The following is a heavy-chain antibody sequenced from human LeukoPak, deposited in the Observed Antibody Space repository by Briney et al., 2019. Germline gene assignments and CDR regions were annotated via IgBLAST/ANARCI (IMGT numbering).Heavy chain of an antibody. Sequence: GGSLRLSCAASGLSFSSFAMSWVRQGPARGLEWVSSIRGNGETIYADSVKGRFTLSSDSSRNTVYFQLNNLRVEDTAIYYCAKASWVSSTDAVRWGQGTLVTVSS. J-gene: IGHJ4*02. D-gene: IGHD3-16*01. V-gene: IGHV3-23*01. CDR3: AKASWVSSTDAVR. CDR1: GLSFSSFA. CDR2: IRGNGET.